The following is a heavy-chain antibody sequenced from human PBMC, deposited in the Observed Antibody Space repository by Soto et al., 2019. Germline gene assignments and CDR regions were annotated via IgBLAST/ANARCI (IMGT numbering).Heavy chain of an antibody. V-gene: IGHV3-23*01. Sequence: VQLLESGGDLVHPGGSLRLSCAASGFAFSSHPMSWVRQAPERGLEWVSGISDSGGLKYNADSVKGRFTISRDNSKNTLYLPLNRLRAEDTALDYCARRAFGSSRSFDIWGQGTMVTFSS. D-gene: IGHD6-6*01. CDR3: ARRAFGSSRSFDI. CDR1: GFAFSSHP. J-gene: IGHJ3*02. CDR2: ISDSGGLK.